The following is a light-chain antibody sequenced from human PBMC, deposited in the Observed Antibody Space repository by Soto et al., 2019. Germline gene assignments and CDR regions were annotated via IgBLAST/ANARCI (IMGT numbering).Light chain of an antibody. CDR1: QSISNS. V-gene: IGKV1-39*01. Sequence: DIQLTQSPSSLSASVGDRVTITCRASQSISNSLNWYQQKPGKAPNLLIYGTSDLQSGVPSRFSGSGSGTEFTLTISSLQREDFATYYCQQSHSSSWTFGQGTKVEIK. CDR2: GTS. CDR3: QQSHSSSWT. J-gene: IGKJ1*01.